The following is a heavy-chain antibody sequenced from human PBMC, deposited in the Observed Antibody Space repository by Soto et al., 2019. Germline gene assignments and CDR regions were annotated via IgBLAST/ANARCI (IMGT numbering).Heavy chain of an antibody. CDR3: ASPYCSGVSCYRTEYFQY. J-gene: IGHJ1*01. Sequence: QVQLVESGGGVVQPGRSVRLSCAASGFSFSYYAMHWVRQAPGKGLEWVAVIAYDSSKKYYADSVKGRFTISRDNSKNTLYLQMNSLRDDDTAVYYCASPYCSGVSCYRTEYFQYWGQGTLVTVSS. CDR2: IAYDSSKK. CDR1: GFSFSYYA. D-gene: IGHD2-15*01. V-gene: IGHV3-30*03.